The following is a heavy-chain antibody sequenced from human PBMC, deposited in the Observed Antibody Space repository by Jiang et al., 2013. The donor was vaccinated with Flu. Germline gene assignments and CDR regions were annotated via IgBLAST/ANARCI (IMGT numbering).Heavy chain of an antibody. D-gene: IGHD3-3*01. Sequence: RQATGQGLEWMGWMNPNSGNTGYAQKFQGRVTMTRNTSISTAYMELSSLRSEDTAVYYCARFTGYDFWSGYYTGYYYYGMDVWGQGTTVTVSS. V-gene: IGHV1-8*01. CDR3: ARFTGYDFWSGYYTGYYYYGMDV. J-gene: IGHJ6*02. CDR2: MNPNSGNT.